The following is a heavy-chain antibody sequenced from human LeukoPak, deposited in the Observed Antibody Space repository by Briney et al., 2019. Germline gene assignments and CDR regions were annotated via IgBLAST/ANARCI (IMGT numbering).Heavy chain of an antibody. CDR1: GFTFSSYA. J-gene: IGHJ4*02. Sequence: PGGSLRLSCAASGFTFSSYAMSWVRQAPGKGLEWVSAISGSGGSTYYADSVKGRFTISRDNSKNTLYLQMNGLRAEDTAVYYCAKGYCTNGVCPPFDYWGQGTLVTVSS. CDR3: AKGYCTNGVCPPFDY. V-gene: IGHV3-23*01. D-gene: IGHD2-8*01. CDR2: ISGSGGST.